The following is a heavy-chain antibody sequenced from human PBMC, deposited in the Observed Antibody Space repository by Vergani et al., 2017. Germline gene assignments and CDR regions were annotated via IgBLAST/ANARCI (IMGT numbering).Heavy chain of an antibody. D-gene: IGHD2-2*01. J-gene: IGHJ4*02. V-gene: IGHV3-7*03. CDR3: AKAPIVVVPFDY. CDR2: IKQDGSEK. CDR1: GFSFPGYA. Sequence: EVQLLESGGGLVQPGGSLRLSCEASGFSFPGYAMSWVRQAPGKGLEWVANIKQDGSEKYYVDSVRGRFTISRDNAKNSLFLEMNSLRFEDTAVYYCAKAPIVVVPFDYWGQGTLVTVSS.